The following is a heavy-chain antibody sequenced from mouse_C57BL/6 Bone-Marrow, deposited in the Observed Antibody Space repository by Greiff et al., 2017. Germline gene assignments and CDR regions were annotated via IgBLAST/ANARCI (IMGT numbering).Heavy chain of an antibody. CDR2: INPYNGGT. CDR1: GYTFTDYY. Sequence: EVKLMESGPVLVKPGASVKMSCKASGYTFTDYYMNWVKQSHGKSLEWIGVINPYNGGTSYNQKFKGKATLTVDKSSSTAYMELNSLTSEDSAVYYCARTGTSPPFAYWGQGTLVTVSA. D-gene: IGHD4-1*01. J-gene: IGHJ3*01. CDR3: ARTGTSPPFAY. V-gene: IGHV1-19*01.